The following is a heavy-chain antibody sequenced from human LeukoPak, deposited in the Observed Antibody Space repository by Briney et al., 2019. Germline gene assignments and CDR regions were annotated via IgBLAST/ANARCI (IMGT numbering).Heavy chain of an antibody. CDR1: GYTLTELS. CDR3: ATVVGWSTYFDY. Sequence: GASVKVSCKVSGYTLTELSTHWVRQAPGKGLEWMGGFDPEDGETIYAQKFQGRVTMTEDTSTDTAYMELSSLRSEDTAVYYCATVVGWSTYFDYWGQGTLVTVSS. D-gene: IGHD6-19*01. J-gene: IGHJ4*02. CDR2: FDPEDGET. V-gene: IGHV1-24*01.